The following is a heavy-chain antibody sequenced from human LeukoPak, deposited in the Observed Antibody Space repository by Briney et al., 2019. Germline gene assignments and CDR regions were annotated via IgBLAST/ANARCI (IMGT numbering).Heavy chain of an antibody. J-gene: IGHJ3*02. V-gene: IGHV3-23*01. CDR1: GFTFSSYA. Sequence: GSLRLSCAASGFTFSSYAMSWVRQAPGKGLEWVSAISGSGGSTYYADSVKGRFTISRDNSKNTLYLQMNSLRAEDTAVYYCAKAGGTMIVVVIGAFDIWGQGTMVTVSS. CDR3: AKAGGTMIVVVIGAFDI. D-gene: IGHD3-22*01. CDR2: ISGSGGST.